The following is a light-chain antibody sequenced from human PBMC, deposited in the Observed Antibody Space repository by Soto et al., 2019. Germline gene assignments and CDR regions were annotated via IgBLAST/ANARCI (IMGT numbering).Light chain of an antibody. CDR3: QQYGDSVT. Sequence: IVLTQSPGTLSLSPGERATLSCRASQSVASNNLAWYRQKPGQAPRLLIYGASTRAPGTPDKFSGSGSGTDCTLTISRLEPEDFVVYYCQQYGDSVTFGGGTKVEI. V-gene: IGKV3-20*01. CDR2: GAS. CDR1: QSVASNN. J-gene: IGKJ4*01.